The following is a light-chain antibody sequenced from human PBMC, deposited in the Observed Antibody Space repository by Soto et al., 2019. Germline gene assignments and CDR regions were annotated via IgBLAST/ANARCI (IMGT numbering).Light chain of an antibody. V-gene: IGKV1-27*01. J-gene: IGKJ3*01. CDR3: QKYNSAPLFT. CDR1: QGISNY. Sequence: DIQMTQSPSSLSASVGDRVTITCRASQGISNYLAWYQQKPGKVPKLLIYAASTLQSGVPSRFSGSGSGTDFTLTISSLQPEDVATYYCQKYNSAPLFTFCPGTKVDIK. CDR2: AAS.